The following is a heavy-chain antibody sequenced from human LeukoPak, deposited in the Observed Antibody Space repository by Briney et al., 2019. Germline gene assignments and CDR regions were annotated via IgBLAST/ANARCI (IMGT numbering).Heavy chain of an antibody. J-gene: IGHJ6*02. CDR3: ARDRFRNYYDSSGYKAVVYYGMDV. D-gene: IGHD3-22*01. CDR1: GGSISSSSYY. Sequence: PSETLSLTCTVSGGSISSSSYYWGWIRQPPGKGLEWIGSIYYSGSTNYNPSLKSRVTISVDTSKNQFSLKLSSVTAADTAVYYCARDRFRNYYDSSGYKAVVYYGMDVWGQGTTVTVSS. V-gene: IGHV4-39*07. CDR2: IYYSGST.